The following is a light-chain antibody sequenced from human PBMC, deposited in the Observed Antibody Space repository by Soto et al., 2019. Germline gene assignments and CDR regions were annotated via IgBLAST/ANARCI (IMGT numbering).Light chain of an antibody. CDR1: QSISSY. Sequence: DIQMTQSPSSLSASVGDRVTITCRASQSISSYFSWYQQKPGKAPKLLINVASTLQSGVPSRFSGSGSGTDFTLAISSLQPEDSATYYCQHYNSYSEAFGQGTKVDIK. CDR2: VAS. V-gene: IGKV1-39*01. CDR3: QHYNSYSEA. J-gene: IGKJ1*01.